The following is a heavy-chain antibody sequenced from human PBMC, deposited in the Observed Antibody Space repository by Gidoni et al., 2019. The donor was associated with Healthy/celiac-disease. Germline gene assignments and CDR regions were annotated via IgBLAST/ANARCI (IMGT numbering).Heavy chain of an antibody. V-gene: IGHV4-61*02. Sequence: QVQLQESGPGLVKPSQTLSLTCTVSGGSLRSGSYYWSWIRQPAGKGLEWIGRIYTSGSTNYNPSLKSRVTISVDTSKNQFSLKLSSVTAADTAVYYCARAIAVAGWGYFDYWGQGTLVTVSS. CDR2: IYTSGST. CDR1: GGSLRSGSYY. J-gene: IGHJ4*02. CDR3: ARAIAVAGWGYFDY. D-gene: IGHD6-19*01.